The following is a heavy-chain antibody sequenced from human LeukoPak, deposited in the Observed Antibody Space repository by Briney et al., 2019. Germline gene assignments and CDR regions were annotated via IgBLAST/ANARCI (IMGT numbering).Heavy chain of an antibody. CDR2: IYSGGDT. Sequence: RGSLRLSCAASGFTVSSNYMSWVRQAPGKGLEWVSFIYSGGDTYYADSVKGRFTISRDNSKNTFHLQMNSLRAEDTAVYYCARRAGDYSHPYDYWGQGTLVTVSS. J-gene: IGHJ4*02. V-gene: IGHV3-53*01. CDR1: GFTVSSNY. CDR3: ARRAGDYSHPYDY. D-gene: IGHD5-12*01.